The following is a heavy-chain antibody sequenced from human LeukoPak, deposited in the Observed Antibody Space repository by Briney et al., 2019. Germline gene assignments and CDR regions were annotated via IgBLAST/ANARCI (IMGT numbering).Heavy chain of an antibody. CDR1: GGSISSSSYC. CDR2: VYYSGST. CDR3: ARHRYTVTTEFDY. J-gene: IGHJ4*02. Sequence: SETLSLTCTVSGGSISSSSYCWARIRQPPGKGLEWIGSVYYSGSTYYNPSLKSRVTISLDTSKNQFSLKLSSVTAADTAVYYCARHRYTVTTEFDYWGQGTLVTVSS. D-gene: IGHD4-17*01. V-gene: IGHV4-39*01.